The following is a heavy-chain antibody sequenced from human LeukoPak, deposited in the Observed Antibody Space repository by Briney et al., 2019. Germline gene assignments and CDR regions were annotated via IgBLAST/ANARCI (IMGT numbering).Heavy chain of an antibody. CDR2: IYSGGST. J-gene: IGHJ4*02. D-gene: IGHD3-10*01. Sequence: GGSLRLSCAASGFTVSSNYMSWVRQAPGKGLEWVSVIYSGGSTYYADSVKGRFAISRGNSKNALYLQMNSLRAEDTAVYYCARYPQYYYGSGSPWGQGTLVTVSS. CDR3: ARYPQYYYGSGSP. CDR1: GFTVSSNY. V-gene: IGHV3-53*01.